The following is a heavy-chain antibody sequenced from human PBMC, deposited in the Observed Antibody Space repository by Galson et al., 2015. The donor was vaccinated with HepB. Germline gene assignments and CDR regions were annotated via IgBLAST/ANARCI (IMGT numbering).Heavy chain of an antibody. CDR2: IIPIFGTA. Sequence: SVKVSCKASGGTFSSYAISWVRQAPGQGLEWMGGIIPIFGTANYAQKFQGRVTITADESTSTAYMELSSLRSEDTAVYYCALKHITQRGYYYYGMDVWGQGTTVTVSS. J-gene: IGHJ6*02. CDR1: GGTFSSYA. D-gene: IGHD3-10*01. CDR3: ALKHITQRGYYYYGMDV. V-gene: IGHV1-69*13.